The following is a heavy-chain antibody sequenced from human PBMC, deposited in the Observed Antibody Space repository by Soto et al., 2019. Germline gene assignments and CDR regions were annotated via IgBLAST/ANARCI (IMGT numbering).Heavy chain of an antibody. CDR2: IWYDGSNK. CDR3: ARAGIGPNFDY. D-gene: IGHD1-20*01. V-gene: IGHV3-33*01. Sequence: GGSLRLSCAASGFTFSRYGMHWVRQAPGKGLEWVAVIWYDGSNKYYADSVKGRFTISRDNSKNTLYLQMNSLRAEDTAVYYCARAGIGPNFDYWGQGTLVTVSS. J-gene: IGHJ4*02. CDR1: GFTFSRYG.